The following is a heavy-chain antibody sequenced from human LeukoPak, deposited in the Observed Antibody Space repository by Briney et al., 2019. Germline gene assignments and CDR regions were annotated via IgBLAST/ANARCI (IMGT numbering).Heavy chain of an antibody. V-gene: IGHV4-39*01. D-gene: IGHD3-22*01. CDR3: ARGYYDSSGYYMVY. CDR1: GGSISSSSYY. J-gene: IGHJ4*02. CDR2: IYYSGST. Sequence: SETLSLTCTVSGGSISSSSYYWGWIRQPPGKGLEWIGSIYYSGSTYYNPSLRSRVTISVDTSKNQFSLKLSSVTAADTAVYYCARGYYDSSGYYMVYWGQGTLVTVSS.